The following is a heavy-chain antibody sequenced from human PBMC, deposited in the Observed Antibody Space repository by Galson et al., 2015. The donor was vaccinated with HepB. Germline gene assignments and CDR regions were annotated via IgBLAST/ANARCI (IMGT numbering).Heavy chain of an antibody. V-gene: IGHV3-21*01. D-gene: IGHD6-13*01. CDR3: AREPGIAAAGYY. J-gene: IGHJ4*02. CDR2: ISSSSSYI. Sequence: SLRLSCAASGFTFSSYSMNWVRQAPGKGLEWVSSISSSSSYIYYADSVKGRFTISRDNAKNSLYLQMNSLRAEDMAVYYCAREPGIAAAGYYWGQGTLVTVSS. CDR1: GFTFSSYS.